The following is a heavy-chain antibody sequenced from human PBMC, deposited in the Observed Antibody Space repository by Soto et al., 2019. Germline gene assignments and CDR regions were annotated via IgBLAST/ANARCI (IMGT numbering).Heavy chain of an antibody. CDR3: AKDTYYYDSSGVYNWFDP. V-gene: IGHV3-23*01. Sequence: EVQLLESGGGLVQPGGSLRLSCAASGLTFSSYAMSWVRQAPGKGLEWVSAISGSGGSTYYADSVKGRFTISRDNSKNTLYLQMNSLRAEDTAVYYCAKDTYYYDSSGVYNWFDPWGQGTLVTVSS. CDR1: GLTFSSYA. J-gene: IGHJ5*02. CDR2: ISGSGGST. D-gene: IGHD3-22*01.